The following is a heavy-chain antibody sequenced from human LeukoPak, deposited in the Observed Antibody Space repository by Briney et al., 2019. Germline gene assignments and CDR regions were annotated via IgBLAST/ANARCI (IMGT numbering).Heavy chain of an antibody. CDR2: ISESGSTI. Sequence: GGSLRLSCAASGFTFSSYEMNWVRQAPGKGLEWVSYISESGSTIYYADSVKGLFTISRDNAKNSLYLQMNSLRAEDTALYYCAREGSSGFQRDDAFDMWGQGTMVTVSS. CDR3: AREGSSGFQRDDAFDM. D-gene: IGHD6-19*01. V-gene: IGHV3-48*03. CDR1: GFTFSSYE. J-gene: IGHJ3*02.